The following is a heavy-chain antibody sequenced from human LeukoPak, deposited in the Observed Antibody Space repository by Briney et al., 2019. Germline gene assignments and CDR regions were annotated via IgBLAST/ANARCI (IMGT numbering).Heavy chain of an antibody. D-gene: IGHD3-3*01. Sequence: SETLSLTCAVYGGSFSGYYWSWIRQPPGKGLEWIGEINHSGSTNYNPSLKSRVTISVDTSKNQFSLKLSSVTAADTAVYYCARGDRITIFGVGQNWFDPWGQGTLVTVSS. J-gene: IGHJ5*02. CDR1: GGSFSGYY. CDR3: ARGDRITIFGVGQNWFDP. CDR2: INHSGST. V-gene: IGHV4-34*01.